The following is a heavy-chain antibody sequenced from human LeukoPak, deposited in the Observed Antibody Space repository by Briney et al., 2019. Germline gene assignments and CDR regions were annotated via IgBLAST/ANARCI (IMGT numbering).Heavy chain of an antibody. Sequence: GASVKVSCKASGYTFTSYGITWVRQAPGQGLEWMGWISAYNGNTNYAQKLQGRVTMTTDTSTSTAYMELRSLRSDDTAVYYCARDIINPYYDSRGYPFDYWGQGTLVTVSS. CDR3: ARDIINPYYDSRGYPFDY. D-gene: IGHD3-22*01. V-gene: IGHV1-18*01. CDR2: ISAYNGNT. J-gene: IGHJ4*02. CDR1: GYTFTSYG.